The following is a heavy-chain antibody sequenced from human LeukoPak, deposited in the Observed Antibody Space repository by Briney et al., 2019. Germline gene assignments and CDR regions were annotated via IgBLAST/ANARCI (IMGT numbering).Heavy chain of an antibody. CDR3: ARDLSGYYFDY. D-gene: IGHD3-10*01. Sequence: ASVKVSCKASGYTFTSYTISWVRQAPGQGLEWMGGISAYNGNTNYAQKFQGRVIMTTDTSTTTAYMELRSLRSDDTAVYYCARDLSGYYFDYWGQGTLVTVSS. CDR1: GYTFTSYT. J-gene: IGHJ4*02. CDR2: ISAYNGNT. V-gene: IGHV1-18*04.